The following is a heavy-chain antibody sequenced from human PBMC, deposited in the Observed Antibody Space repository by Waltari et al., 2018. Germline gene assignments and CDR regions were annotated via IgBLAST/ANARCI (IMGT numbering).Heavy chain of an antibody. Sequence: QVQLVESGGGVVQTGMSLRLSCAGSGFTFTTYTLHWVRQAPGKGLALVALVSYDGRNKYYADSVKGRFAISRDNSENTLSLQMNSLRPEDTAIYFCAKSFETTLTDWGRGTLVTVSS. V-gene: IGHV3-30*01. J-gene: IGHJ4*02. CDR3: AKSFETTLTD. D-gene: IGHD2-21*02. CDR2: VSYDGRNK. CDR1: GFTFTTYT.